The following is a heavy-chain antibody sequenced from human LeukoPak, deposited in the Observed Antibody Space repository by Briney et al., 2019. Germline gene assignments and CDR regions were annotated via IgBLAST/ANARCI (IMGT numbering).Heavy chain of an antibody. CDR2: ISSSGSSL. CDR1: GFNFSDYY. V-gene: IGHV3-11*01. Sequence: GGSLRLSCAASGFNFSDYYMSWIRQSPGKGLEWISYISSSGSSLYYVDSVRGRFTISRDNAKNSLYLQMNSLRAEDTAVYYCARESVAGTLWYFDLWGRGTLVTVSS. J-gene: IGHJ2*01. D-gene: IGHD6-19*01. CDR3: ARESVAGTLWYFDL.